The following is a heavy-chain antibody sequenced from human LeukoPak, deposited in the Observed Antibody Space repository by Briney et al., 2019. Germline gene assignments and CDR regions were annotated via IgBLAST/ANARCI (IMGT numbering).Heavy chain of an antibody. CDR3: ARDGEYSYGYGFDY. Sequence: AGGSLRLSCTASGFTFGDFAMSWVRQAPGKGLEWVSVIYSGDRTYYADSVKGRFTISRDTSKNTVYLQMNSLRPEETAVYYCARDGEYSYGYGFDYWGQGTLVTVSS. V-gene: IGHV3-66*01. J-gene: IGHJ4*02. D-gene: IGHD5-18*01. CDR2: IYSGDRT. CDR1: GFTFGDFA.